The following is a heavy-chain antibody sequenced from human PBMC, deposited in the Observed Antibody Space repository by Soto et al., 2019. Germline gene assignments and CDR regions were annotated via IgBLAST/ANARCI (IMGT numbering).Heavy chain of an antibody. D-gene: IGHD4-17*01. V-gene: IGHV3-21*01. Sequence: EVQLVESGGGLVKPGGPLRLSCAASGFTLSGYSMNWVRQAPGKGLEWVSSISTSSSYIHYADSVKGRFTISRDNAENSLYLQMDSLIAEDTAIYYCARETPLHPDYGGNPFSDYWGQGTLVTVSS. CDR3: ARETPLHPDYGGNPFSDY. CDR1: GFTLSGYS. CDR2: ISTSSSYI. J-gene: IGHJ4*02.